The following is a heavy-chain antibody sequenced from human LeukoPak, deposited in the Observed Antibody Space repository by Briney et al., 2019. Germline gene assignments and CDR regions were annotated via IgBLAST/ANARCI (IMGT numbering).Heavy chain of an antibody. J-gene: IGHJ4*02. CDR1: GFTFSNYA. D-gene: IGHD3-9*01. Sequence: PGASLRLSCAASGFTFSNYAMSWVRQAPGKGLEWVSAIVGSGGSTYYADSVKGRFTISRDNSKNTQFLQMNSLRVEDTALYYCSKWGDYDVLTGYYDSDFWGQGTLVTVSS. CDR3: SKWGDYDVLTGYYDSDF. V-gene: IGHV3-23*01. CDR2: IVGSGGST.